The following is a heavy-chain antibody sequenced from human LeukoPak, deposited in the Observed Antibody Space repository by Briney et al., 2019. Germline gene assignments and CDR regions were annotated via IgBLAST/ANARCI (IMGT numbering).Heavy chain of an antibody. V-gene: IGHV3-64*01. J-gene: IGHJ5*02. CDR2: ISSNGGST. D-gene: IGHD1-7*01. Sequence: GGSLRLSCAASGFTFSSYAMHWVRQAPGKGLEYVSAISSNGGSTYYANSVKGRFTISRDSSKNTLYLQMGSLRAEDMAVYYCARARGITGTTWWFDPWGQGTLVTVSS. CDR3: ARARGITGTTWWFDP. CDR1: GFTFSSYA.